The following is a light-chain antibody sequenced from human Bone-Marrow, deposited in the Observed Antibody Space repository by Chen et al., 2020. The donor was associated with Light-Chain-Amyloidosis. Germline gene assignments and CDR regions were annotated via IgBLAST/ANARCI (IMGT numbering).Light chain of an antibody. CDR1: DLPTKY. V-gene: IGLV3-25*03. J-gene: IGLJ2*01. CDR3: QSADSSGTYEVI. Sequence: SYELTQPPSVSVSPGQTARITCSGDDLPTKYAYWYQQKPGQAPVLVIHRDTERPSGNSERFSGSSSGTTAPLTISGVQAEDEADYHCQSADSSGTYEVIFGGGTKLTVL. CDR2: RDT.